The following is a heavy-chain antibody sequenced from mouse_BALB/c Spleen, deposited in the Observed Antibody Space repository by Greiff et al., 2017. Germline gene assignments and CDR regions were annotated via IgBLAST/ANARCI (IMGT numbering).Heavy chain of an antibody. CDR2: IDPANGNT. Sequence: EVQLVESGADLVKPGASVKLSCTASGFNIKDTYMHWVQQRPDQGLEWIGRIDPANGNTKYDAKFQGRATITADTSSNTPYLQLSSLTSEDTAVYYCARHYSYGSSSCAIDYWGEGTTVTVAS. CDR1: GFNIKDTY. CDR3: ARHYSYGSSSCAIDY. J-gene: IGHJ1*01. D-gene: IGHD1-1*01. V-gene: IGHV14-3*02.